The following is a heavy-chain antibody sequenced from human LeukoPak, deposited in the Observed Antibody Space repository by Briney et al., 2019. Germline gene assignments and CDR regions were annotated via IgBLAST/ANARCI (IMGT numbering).Heavy chain of an antibody. CDR3: AKDRGLSMVRGVISSQVVYYFDY. J-gene: IGHJ4*02. CDR2: IWHDGSNK. V-gene: IGHV3-33*06. Sequence: GRSVRLSCAASGFTFSSYGMHWVRQAPGKGLEWVAVIWHDGSNKYYADSVKGRFTISRENSKNTLYLQMNSLRAEDTAVYYCAKDRGLSMVRGVISSQVVYYFDYWGQGTLVTVSS. D-gene: IGHD3-10*01. CDR1: GFTFSSYG.